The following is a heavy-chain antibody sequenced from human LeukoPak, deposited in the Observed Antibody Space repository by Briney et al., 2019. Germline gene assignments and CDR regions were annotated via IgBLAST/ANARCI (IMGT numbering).Heavy chain of an antibody. D-gene: IGHD4-11*01. CDR3: ARGYSRFDY. Sequence: GESLKISCAASGFTFSNYWMSWVRQAPGKGLEWVANIKQDGSEKYYVDSVKGRFTISRDNAKNSLYVQMNSLRAEDTAVYYCARGYSRFDYWGQGTLVTVSS. V-gene: IGHV3-7*04. CDR1: GFTFSNYW. CDR2: IKQDGSEK. J-gene: IGHJ4*02.